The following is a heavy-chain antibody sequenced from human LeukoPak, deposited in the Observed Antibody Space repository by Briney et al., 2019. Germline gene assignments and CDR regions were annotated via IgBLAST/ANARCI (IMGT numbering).Heavy chain of an antibody. CDR1: GFTFSNYW. V-gene: IGHV3-7*01. CDR3: ASVEMAAYMDV. D-gene: IGHD5-24*01. Sequence: GGSLRLSCTASGFTFSNYWVGWVRQAPGKGLEWVANIKEDGTTIYYVDSVKGRFTISRDNAKNSLYLQMNSLRAEDTAVYYCASVEMAAYMDVWGKGTTVTVSS. J-gene: IGHJ6*03. CDR2: IKEDGTTI.